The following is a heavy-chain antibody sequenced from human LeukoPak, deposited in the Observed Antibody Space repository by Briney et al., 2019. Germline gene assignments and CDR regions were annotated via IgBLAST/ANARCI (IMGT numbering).Heavy chain of an antibody. Sequence: SETLSLTCAVYGGSFSGYYWSWIRQPPGKGLEWIGEINHSGSTNYNPSLKSRVTISVDTSKNQFSLKLSSAMAADTAVYYCARYNRGSTSFDPWGQGTLVTVSS. D-gene: IGHD2-2*01. J-gene: IGHJ5*02. V-gene: IGHV4-34*01. CDR2: INHSGST. CDR1: GGSFSGYY. CDR3: ARYNRGSTSFDP.